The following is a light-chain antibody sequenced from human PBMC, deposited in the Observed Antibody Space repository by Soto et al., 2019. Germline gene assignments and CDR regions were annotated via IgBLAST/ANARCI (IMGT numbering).Light chain of an antibody. CDR3: HQFGSSPLAFT. V-gene: IGKV3-20*01. J-gene: IGKJ2*01. CDR1: QSVSTRY. Sequence: ESMLTQSPGTLSLSPGERATLSCRASQSVSTRYLAWYQQKPGQAPRLLIYGASIRAAGIPDRFSGSGSGTVFTLTIRGLEPEDCAVYYWHQFGSSPLAFTFGQGPQLEI. CDR2: GAS.